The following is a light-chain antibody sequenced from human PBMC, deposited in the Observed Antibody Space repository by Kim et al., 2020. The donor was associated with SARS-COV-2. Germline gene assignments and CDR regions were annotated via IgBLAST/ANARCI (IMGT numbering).Light chain of an antibody. CDR3: QQYYSTPWT. V-gene: IGKV4-1*01. J-gene: IGKJ1*01. CDR2: WAS. Sequence: DIVMTQSPDSLAVSLGERATINCKTSQSVLYSSSNKNFLAWYQQKPEQPPKLLFYWASTRQSGVFDRFSGSGSGTDFTLTISSLQAEDVAVYYCQQYYSTPWTFGQGTKVDIK. CDR1: QSVLYSSSNKNF.